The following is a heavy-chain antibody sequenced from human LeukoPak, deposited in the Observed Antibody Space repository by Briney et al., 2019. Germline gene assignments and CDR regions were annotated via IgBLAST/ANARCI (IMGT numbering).Heavy chain of an antibody. V-gene: IGHV3-30*18. CDR2: ISYDGSNK. CDR1: GFTFSSSG. D-gene: IGHD6-19*01. J-gene: IGHJ6*02. CDR3: GKELTYSSGWYVHCHYYGMDV. Sequence: GGSLRLSCAASGFTFSSSGMHWVRQAPGKGLEWVAVISYDGSNKYYADSVKGRFTISRDNSKNTLYLQMNSLRAEDTAVYYCGKELTYSSGWYVHCHYYGMDVWGQGTTVTVSS.